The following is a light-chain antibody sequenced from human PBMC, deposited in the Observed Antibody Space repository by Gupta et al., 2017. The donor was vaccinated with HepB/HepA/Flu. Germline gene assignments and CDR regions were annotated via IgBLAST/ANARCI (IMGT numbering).Light chain of an antibody. CDR3: PESASSTVGV. J-gene: IGLJ2*01. Sequence: YELTQPLSVSVSPGQTATIPCSGDKLEDKYVCWYQQTPGQTPVLVIDQDSKRPSGIPERCDANYAGTTAIINTSGHQAMDDAYYYCPESASSTVGVFGGGTNLTVL. CDR1: KLEDKY. V-gene: IGLV3-1*01. CDR2: QDS.